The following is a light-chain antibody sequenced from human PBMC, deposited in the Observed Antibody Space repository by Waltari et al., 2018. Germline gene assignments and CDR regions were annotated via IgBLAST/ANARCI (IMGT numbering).Light chain of an antibody. CDR3: QQYGSSRT. CDR1: QSVSKAN. J-gene: IGKJ5*01. CDR2: DAS. Sequence: DSVLTQSPGTLSLSPGERATLSCKASQSVSKANLAWYQHKPGQAPRLLIYDASNRSTGIPDRFSGRGSGTDFTLTISRLEPEDFAVYYCQQYGSSRTFGQGTRLEIK. V-gene: IGKV3-20*01.